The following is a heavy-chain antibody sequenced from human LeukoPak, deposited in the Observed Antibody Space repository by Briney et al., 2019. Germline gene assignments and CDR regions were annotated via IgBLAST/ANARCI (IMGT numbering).Heavy chain of an antibody. CDR1: GFTFSGYA. D-gene: IGHD3-10*01. CDR3: AKRALLGFGELYYFDY. V-gene: IGHV3-23*01. CDR2: ISGSGGST. J-gene: IGHJ4*02. Sequence: PGGSLRLSCAASGFTFSGYAMSWVRQAPGKGLEWVSAISGSGGSTYYADSVKGRFTISRDNSKDTLYLRMNSLRAEDTAVYYCAKRALLGFGELYYFDYWGQGTLVTVSS.